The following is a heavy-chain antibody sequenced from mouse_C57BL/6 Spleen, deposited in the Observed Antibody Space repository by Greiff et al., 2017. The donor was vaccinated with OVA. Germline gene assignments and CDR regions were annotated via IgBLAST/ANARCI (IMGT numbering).Heavy chain of an antibody. V-gene: IGHV1-61*01. CDR3: AREGLLSPFAY. CDR1: GYTFTSYW. J-gene: IGHJ3*01. CDR2: IYPSDSET. Sequence: QVQLQQPGAELVRPGSSVKLSCKASGYTFTSYWMDWVKQRPGQGLEWIGNIYPSDSETHYNQKFKDKATLTVDKSSSTAYMQLSSLTSEDSAVYYCAREGLLSPFAYWGQGTLVTVSA. D-gene: IGHD1-1*01.